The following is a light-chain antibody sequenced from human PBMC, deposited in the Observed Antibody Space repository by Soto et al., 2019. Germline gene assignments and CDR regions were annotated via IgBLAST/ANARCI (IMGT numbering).Light chain of an antibody. CDR1: QSVRSSD. CDR3: QQYGTSPRT. CDR2: GVS. Sequence: EIGLTQSPGTLSLSPGERATRSCRASQSVRSSDLAWYQQNLGQAPRLLIYGVSNRATGIPDRFSGSGSGTDFTLTISRLESEDFAVYYCQQYGTSPRTFGQGTKVEIK. J-gene: IGKJ1*01. V-gene: IGKV3-20*01.